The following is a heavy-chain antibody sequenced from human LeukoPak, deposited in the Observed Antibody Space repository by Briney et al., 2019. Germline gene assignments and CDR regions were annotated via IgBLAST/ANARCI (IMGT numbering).Heavy chain of an antibody. D-gene: IGHD3-16*01. Sequence: SETLSLTCTVSGGSASSDYWSWIRQSPGKGLEWVGYVYNSGDTGKNPSLKSRVTILLDTSKNQCSLKLTSVSAADTAVYYCARLKLGAYFDLWGRGTLVTVSS. CDR1: GGSASSDY. CDR2: VYNSGDT. CDR3: ARLKLGAYFDL. V-gene: IGHV4-59*08. J-gene: IGHJ2*01.